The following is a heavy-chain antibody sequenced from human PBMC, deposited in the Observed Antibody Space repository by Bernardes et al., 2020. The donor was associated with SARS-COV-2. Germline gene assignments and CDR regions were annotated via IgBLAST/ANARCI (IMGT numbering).Heavy chain of an antibody. Sequence: ETLSLPCTVASGSVNNYYWSWIRQPPGKGLEWIGCIHYSGDTNYNPSLKSRVTISIVTSRNQFSLQLSSVTAADTAVYYCARGINMIRVSDAFDFWGQGTVVTVSS. CDR2: IHYSGDT. D-gene: IGHD3-10*01. V-gene: IGHV4-59*02. CDR3: ARGINMIRVSDAFDF. J-gene: IGHJ3*01. CDR1: SGSVNNYY.